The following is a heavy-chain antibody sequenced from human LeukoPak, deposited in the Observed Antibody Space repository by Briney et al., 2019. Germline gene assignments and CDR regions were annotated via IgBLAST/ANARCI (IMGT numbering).Heavy chain of an antibody. D-gene: IGHD3-22*01. CDR2: INHSGST. CDR1: GGSFSGYY. V-gene: IGHV4-34*01. Sequence: PSETLSLTCAVYGGSFSGYYWSWIRQPPGKGLEWIGEINHSGSTNYNPSLKSRVTISVDTSKNQFSLKLSSVTAADTAVYYCARATYYHDSSGPLRVDYWGQGTLVTVSS. CDR3: ARATYYHDSSGPLRVDY. J-gene: IGHJ4*02.